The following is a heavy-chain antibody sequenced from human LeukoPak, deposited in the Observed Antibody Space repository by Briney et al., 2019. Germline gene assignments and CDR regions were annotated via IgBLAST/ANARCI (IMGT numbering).Heavy chain of an antibody. CDR1: GGSFSGYY. V-gene: IGHV4-59*10. J-gene: IGHJ5*02. CDR3: ASRYNWNDCLSP. Sequence: SETLSLTCAVYGGSFSGYYWSWIRQPAGKGLEWIGRIYTSGSTNYNPSLKSRVTISVDTSKNQFSLKLSSVTAADTAVYYCASRYNWNDCLSPWGQGTLVTVSS. D-gene: IGHD1-1*01. CDR2: IYTSGST.